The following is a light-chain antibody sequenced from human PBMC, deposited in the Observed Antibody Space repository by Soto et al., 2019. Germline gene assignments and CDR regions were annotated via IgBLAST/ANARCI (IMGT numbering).Light chain of an antibody. CDR3: CSYAGTSTYV. Sequence: QSVLTQPASVSGSPGQSITISCTGTSSDVGSYNLVSWYQHHPGKAPKFMIYEVSKRPSGVSNRFSGSKSGNTASLTISGLQAEDEADYYCCSYAGTSTYVFGPGTKVTVL. J-gene: IGLJ1*01. V-gene: IGLV2-23*02. CDR2: EVS. CDR1: SSDVGSYNL.